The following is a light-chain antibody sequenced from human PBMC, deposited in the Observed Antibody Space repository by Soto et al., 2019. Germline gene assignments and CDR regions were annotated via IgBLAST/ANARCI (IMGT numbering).Light chain of an antibody. V-gene: IGLV2-23*02. CDR1: SSDVGSYNL. J-gene: IGLJ1*01. CDR3: SSYAGSSILYV. CDR2: EVS. Sequence: QSVLTQPASVSGSPGQSITISCTGTSSDVGSYNLVSWYQQHPGKARKLMMYEVSKRPSGVSNRFSGSKSGNTASLTISGLQAEDEAYYYCSSYAGSSILYVFGTGTKVTVL.